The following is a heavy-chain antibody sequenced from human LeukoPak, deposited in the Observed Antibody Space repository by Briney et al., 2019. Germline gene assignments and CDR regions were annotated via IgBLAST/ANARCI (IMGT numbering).Heavy chain of an antibody. CDR1: GFTFSSYW. Sequence: PGGSLRLSCAASGFTFSSYWMHWVRQAPGKGLVWVSRISDDGSSTTNANSVKGRFTISRDNAKNTVYLQMNSLGVEDTAVYYCARDCGASGCDYWGQGTLVTVSS. CDR2: ISDDGSST. J-gene: IGHJ4*02. V-gene: IGHV3-74*01. D-gene: IGHD5-12*01. CDR3: ARDCGASGCDY.